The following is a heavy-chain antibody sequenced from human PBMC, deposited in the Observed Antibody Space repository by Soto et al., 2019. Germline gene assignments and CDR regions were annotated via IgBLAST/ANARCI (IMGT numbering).Heavy chain of an antibody. Sequence: EVQLLESGGGLVQPGGSLRLSCAASGFTFSSYAMSWVRQAPGKGLEWVSAISGSGGSTYYADSVKGRFTISRDNSKNTLYSQKNNPEAEETALFFCAELPPFYEFWSGYSQYYFDYWGQGTLVTVSS. CDR1: GFTFSSYA. CDR2: ISGSGGST. V-gene: IGHV3-23*01. J-gene: IGHJ4*02. CDR3: AELPPFYEFWSGYSQYYFDY. D-gene: IGHD3-3*01.